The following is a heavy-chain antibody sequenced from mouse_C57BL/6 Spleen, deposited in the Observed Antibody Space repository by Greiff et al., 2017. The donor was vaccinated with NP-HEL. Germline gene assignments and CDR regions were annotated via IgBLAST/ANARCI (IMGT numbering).Heavy chain of an antibody. Sequence: VKLVESGAELVRPGASVTLSCKASGYTFTDYEMHWVKQTPVHGLEWIGAIDPETGGTAYNQKFKGKAILTADKSSSTAYMELRSLTSEDSAVYYCTRSRGSTYWYFDVWGTGTTVTVSS. CDR2: IDPETGGT. V-gene: IGHV1-15*01. D-gene: IGHD1-1*01. CDR1: GYTFTDYE. CDR3: TRSRGSTYWYFDV. J-gene: IGHJ1*03.